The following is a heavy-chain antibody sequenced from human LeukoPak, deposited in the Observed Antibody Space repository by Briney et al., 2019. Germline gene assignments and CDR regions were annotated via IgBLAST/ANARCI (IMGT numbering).Heavy chain of an antibody. Sequence: GGSLRLSCAASGFTFSDYSINWVRQAPGKGLEWVSYISSTASTIYYADSVKGRFTISRDNAKNSVFLQMNSLRVEDTAIYYCANVGGRGYWGQGTLVSVSS. D-gene: IGHD1-26*01. CDR1: GFTFSDYS. J-gene: IGHJ4*02. V-gene: IGHV3-48*01. CDR2: ISSTASTI. CDR3: ANVGGRGY.